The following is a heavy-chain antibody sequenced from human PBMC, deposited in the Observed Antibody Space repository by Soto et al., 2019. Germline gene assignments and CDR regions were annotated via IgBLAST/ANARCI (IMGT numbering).Heavy chain of an antibody. J-gene: IGHJ6*02. V-gene: IGHV1-46*01. D-gene: IGHD6-6*01. CDR1: GYTFTSYY. CDR2: INPSGGST. CDR3: ARAGSSSPGYYYYGMDV. Sequence: GASVKVSCKASGYTFTSYYMHWVRQAPGQGLEWMGIINPSGGSTSYAQKFQGRVTMTRDTSTSTVYMELSSLRSEDTAVYYCARAGSSSPGYYYYGMDVWGQGTTVTV.